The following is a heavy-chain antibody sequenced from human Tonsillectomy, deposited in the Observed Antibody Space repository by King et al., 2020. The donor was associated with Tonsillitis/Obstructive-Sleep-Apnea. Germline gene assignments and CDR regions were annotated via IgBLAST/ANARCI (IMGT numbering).Heavy chain of an antibody. CDR2: IYDSGST. CDR1: GGSISSGGYY. Sequence: QLQESGPGLVKPSQTLSLTCTVSGGSISSGGYYWSWIRQHPGKGLEWIGYIYDSGSTYYNPSLKSRVTISVATSKNQFSLRLTSVTAADTAVYYCASEVTTGPLDYWGQGTLVTVSS. CDR3: ASEVTTGPLDY. J-gene: IGHJ4*02. D-gene: IGHD4-17*01. V-gene: IGHV4-31*03.